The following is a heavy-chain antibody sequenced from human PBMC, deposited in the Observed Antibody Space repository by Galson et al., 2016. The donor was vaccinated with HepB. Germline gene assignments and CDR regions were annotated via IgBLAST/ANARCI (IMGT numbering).Heavy chain of an antibody. D-gene: IGHD6-19*01. CDR2: ISYDGSNK. CDR1: GFTFTSYG. J-gene: IGHJ4*02. CDR3: AKPWGVYSSGWYVDY. V-gene: IGHV3-30*18. Sequence: SLRLSCAASGFTFTSYGIHWVRQAPGKGLELVALISYDGSNKYYADSVKGRFTISRDNSQNTVYLQMNSLRAEDTAVYYCAKPWGVYSSGWYVDYWGQGTLVTVSS.